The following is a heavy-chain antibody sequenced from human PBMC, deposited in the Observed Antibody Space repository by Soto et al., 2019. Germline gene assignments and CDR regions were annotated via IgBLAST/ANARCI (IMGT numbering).Heavy chain of an antibody. J-gene: IGHJ4*02. D-gene: IGHD3-10*01. Sequence: ASVKVSCKASGYTFTTYAMHWLRQAPRQTLEWMGWINAGTGNPKYSQKFQGRVTITRETSASTAYMELSSLSSEDTAVYYCARVLLGSGTYYNTFDDWGQGTPVTVYS. V-gene: IGHV1-3*01. CDR2: INAGTGNP. CDR1: GYTFTTYA. CDR3: ARVLLGSGTYYNTFDD.